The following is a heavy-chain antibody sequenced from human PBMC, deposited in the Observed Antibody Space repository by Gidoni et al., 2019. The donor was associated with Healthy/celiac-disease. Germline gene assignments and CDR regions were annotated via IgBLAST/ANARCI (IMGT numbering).Heavy chain of an antibody. CDR1: GFTFSGSA. Sequence: EVQLVESGGGLVQPGVSLNLSCAASGFTFSGSAMHWVRQASGKGLEWVGRIRSKANSYATAYAASVKGRFTISRDDSKNTAYLQMNSLKTEDTAVYYCTRSPDYGDYFSFDYWGQGTLVTVSA. V-gene: IGHV3-73*02. CDR2: IRSKANSYAT. D-gene: IGHD4-17*01. CDR3: TRSPDYGDYFSFDY. J-gene: IGHJ4*02.